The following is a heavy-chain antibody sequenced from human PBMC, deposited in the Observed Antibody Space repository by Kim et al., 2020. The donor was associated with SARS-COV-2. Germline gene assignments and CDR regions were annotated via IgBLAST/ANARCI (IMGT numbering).Heavy chain of an antibody. CDR3: AREGSGSYNWLDP. D-gene: IGHD3-10*01. V-gene: IGHV1-3*01. J-gene: IGHJ5*02. Sequence: YSPNFQGRITFTRDTSATIVYMELSSLKSEDTDVYFCAREGSGSYNWLDPWGQGTLVTVSS.